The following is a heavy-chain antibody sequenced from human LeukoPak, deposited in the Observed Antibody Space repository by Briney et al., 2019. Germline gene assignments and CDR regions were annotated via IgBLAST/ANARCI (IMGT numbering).Heavy chain of an antibody. CDR2: IFNGGGS. D-gene: IGHD6-13*01. CDR3: ARVPEAGTGPDY. Sequence: SETLSLTCTVSGGSVSSGISYGSWIRQPPGKTLEWIAYIFNGGGSDYNPSLRGRVSISLDTSKNQCSLRLTSVTAADTAVYYCARVPEAGTGPDYWGQGTLVTVSS. CDR1: GGSVSSGISY. J-gene: IGHJ4*02. V-gene: IGHV4-61*01.